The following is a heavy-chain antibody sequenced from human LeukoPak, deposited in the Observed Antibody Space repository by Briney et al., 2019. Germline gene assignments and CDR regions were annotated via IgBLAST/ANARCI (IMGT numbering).Heavy chain of an antibody. CDR3: ARDRDGYTSFDH. V-gene: IGHV3-11*01. Sequence: GGSLRLSCSGSRFIFSDYYMSWIRQAPGKGLEWLSSISGSSSKIYYADSVKGRFTISRDNAQNSLFLQMKSLRAEDTAVYFCARDRDGYTSFDHWGQGTLVTVSS. CDR1: RFIFSDYY. D-gene: IGHD5-24*01. J-gene: IGHJ4*02. CDR2: ISGSSSKI.